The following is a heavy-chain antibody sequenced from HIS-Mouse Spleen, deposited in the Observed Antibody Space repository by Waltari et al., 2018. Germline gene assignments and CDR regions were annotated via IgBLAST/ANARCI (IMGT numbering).Heavy chain of an antibody. D-gene: IGHD1-26*01. CDR1: GGSISSSSYY. Sequence: QLQLQESGPGLVKPSETLSLTCTVSGGSISSSSYYWGWIRQPPGRGLEGIGSIYYSGTTSYNPSLKSRVTISVDTSKSQFSLKLSAVTAADTAVYYCARDRELYFDYWGQGTLVTVSS. CDR2: IYYSGTT. CDR3: ARDRELYFDY. V-gene: IGHV4-39*07. J-gene: IGHJ4*02.